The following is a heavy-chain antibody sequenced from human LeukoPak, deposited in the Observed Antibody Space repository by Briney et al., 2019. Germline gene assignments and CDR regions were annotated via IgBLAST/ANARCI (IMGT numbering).Heavy chain of an antibody. CDR2: IYPGDSDT. CDR1: GYSFTSYW. J-gene: IGHJ5*02. D-gene: IGHD4-11*01. Sequence: GESLKISCKGSGYSFTSYWIGWVRQMPGKGLEWMGIIYPGDSDTRYSPSFQGQVTISADKSISTAYLQWSSLKASDTAMYYCARHTLTTVTTSWFDPWGQGTLVTVSS. V-gene: IGHV5-51*01. CDR3: ARHTLTTVTTSWFDP.